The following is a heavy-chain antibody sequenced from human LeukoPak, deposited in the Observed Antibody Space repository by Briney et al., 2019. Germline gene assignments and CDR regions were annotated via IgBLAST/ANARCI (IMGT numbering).Heavy chain of an antibody. CDR2: ITRTSIYI. CDR1: GFTFSSYS. D-gene: IGHD6-13*01. J-gene: IGHJ4*02. Sequence: PGGSLRLSCAASGFTFSSYSMNWGRQAPGKGLEWVSSITRTSIYIYYADSLKGRFTISRDNAKNSLYLQMDSLRAEDTAVYYCARGPQSIVEGGIGRFDYWGQGILVTVSS. V-gene: IGHV3-21*01. CDR3: ARGPQSIVEGGIGRFDY.